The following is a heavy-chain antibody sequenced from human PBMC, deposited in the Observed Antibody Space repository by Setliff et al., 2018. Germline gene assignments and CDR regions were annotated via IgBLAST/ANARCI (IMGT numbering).Heavy chain of an antibody. CDR3: ARAGIAAPFGY. D-gene: IGHD6-13*01. J-gene: IGHJ4*02. CDR1: GGSFSGYY. CDR2: INHSGST. Sequence: SETLSLTCAVYGGSFSGYYWSWIRQPPGKGLEWIGEINHSGSTNYNPSLKSRVTISVDTSKNQFSLKLSSVTAADTAVYYCARAGIAAPFGYWGQGTLVTVSS. V-gene: IGHV4-34*01.